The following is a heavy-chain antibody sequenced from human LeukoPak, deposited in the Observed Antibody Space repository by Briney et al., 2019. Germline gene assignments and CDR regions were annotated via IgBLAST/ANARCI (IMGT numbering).Heavy chain of an antibody. CDR1: GFTVSSNY. V-gene: IGHV3-53*01. J-gene: IGHJ6*03. D-gene: IGHD1-26*01. CDR2: IYSGGST. Sequence: GGSLRLSCAASGFTVSSNYMSWVRQAPGQGLEWVSVIYSGGSTYYADSVKGRFTISRDNAKNTLYLEMNSLRAEDTAIYYCARDRSGSNYYLDVWGKGTTVTVSS. CDR3: ARDRSGSNYYLDV.